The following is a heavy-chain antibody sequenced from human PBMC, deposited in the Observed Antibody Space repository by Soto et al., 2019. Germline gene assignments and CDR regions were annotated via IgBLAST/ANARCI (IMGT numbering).Heavy chain of an antibody. CDR3: ARRFSGAIDY. V-gene: IGHV3-33*01. D-gene: IGHD1-26*01. CDR2: IWDDGSYK. CDR1: GFIFSTYA. Sequence: GGSLRLSCAASGFIFSTYAMHWVRQAPGKGLEWVAIIWDDGSYKYYAELAKGRFNISRDNSKSTLYLEINSLRGEDTAVYYCARRFSGAIDYWGQGTLVTVSS. J-gene: IGHJ4*02.